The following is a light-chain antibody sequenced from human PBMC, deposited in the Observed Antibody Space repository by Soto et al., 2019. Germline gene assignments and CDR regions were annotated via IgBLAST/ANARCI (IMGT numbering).Light chain of an antibody. CDR3: QQLNSYPRT. Sequence: DIQRTQSPSTLSAFVGDRLTLTCRSSQEINRWLAWLQQKPGKAPKLLIYKASTLESGVPSRFSGSGSGTDFTLTISSLQPEDFATYYCQQLNSYPRTFGQGTKVDIK. J-gene: IGKJ1*01. V-gene: IGKV1-5*03. CDR2: KAS. CDR1: QEINRW.